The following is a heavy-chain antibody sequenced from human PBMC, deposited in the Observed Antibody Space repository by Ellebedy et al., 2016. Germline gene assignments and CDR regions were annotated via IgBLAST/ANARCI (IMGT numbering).Heavy chain of an antibody. V-gene: IGHV3-11*03. D-gene: IGHD2-15*01. J-gene: IGHJ4*02. Sequence: LSLTXTVSGGSISSYYWSWIRQAPGKGLDFVSYIRRDGSYVSYADSVKGRFTMSRDNSKNSLYLQINSLRAEDTAVYYCSGGNSGLHYWGQGVLVTVSS. CDR1: GGSISSYY. CDR3: SGGNSGLHY. CDR2: IRRDGSYV.